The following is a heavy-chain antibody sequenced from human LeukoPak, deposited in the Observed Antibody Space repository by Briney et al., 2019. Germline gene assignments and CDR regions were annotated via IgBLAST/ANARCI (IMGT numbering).Heavy chain of an antibody. CDR1: GFTFSSYW. CDR3: AREGDDFWIGLPYYFDY. D-gene: IGHD3-3*01. CDR2: IKQDGSEK. J-gene: IGHJ4*02. V-gene: IGHV3-7*01. Sequence: GGSLRLSCAASGFTFSSYWMSWVRQAPGKGLEWVANIKQDGSEKYYVDSVKGRFTISRDNAKNSLYLQMNSLRAEDTAVYYCAREGDDFWIGLPYYFDYWGQGTLVTVSS.